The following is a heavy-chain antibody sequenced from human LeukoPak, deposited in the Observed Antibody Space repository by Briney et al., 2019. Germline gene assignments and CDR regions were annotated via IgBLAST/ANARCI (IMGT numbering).Heavy chain of an antibody. J-gene: IGHJ4*02. D-gene: IGHD6-19*01. V-gene: IGHV1-2*02. CDR2: ISPNTGAT. Sequence: ASVKVSCKPSGYTFTDYYLHWVGQAPGQALEWMGWISPNTGATIYAQNFQGRVTLSRDRSISTAYMDLSSLRSDDTAVYYCARDRVGSGWPRPFYFEFWGQGTLVTVSS. CDR3: ARDRVGSGWPRPFYFEF. CDR1: GYTFTDYY.